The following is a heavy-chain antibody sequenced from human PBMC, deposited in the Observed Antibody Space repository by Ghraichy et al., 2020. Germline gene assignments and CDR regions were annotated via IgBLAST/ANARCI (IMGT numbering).Heavy chain of an antibody. CDR2: INHSGST. Sequence: SETLSLTCAVYGGSFSGYYWSWIRQPPGKGLEWIGEINHSGSTNYNPSLKSRVTISVDTSKNQFSLKLSSVTAADTAVYYCARRTPGFSGCFLYWGQGTLVTVSS. V-gene: IGHV4-34*01. D-gene: IGHD3-22*01. CDR1: GGSFSGYY. CDR3: ARRTPGFSGCFLY. J-gene: IGHJ4*02.